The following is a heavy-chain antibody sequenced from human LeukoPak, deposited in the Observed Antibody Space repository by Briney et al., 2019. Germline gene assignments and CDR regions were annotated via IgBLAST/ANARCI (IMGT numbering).Heavy chain of an antibody. V-gene: IGHV1-18*01. CDR3: ARARGLLRFLDDY. J-gene: IGHJ4*02. CDR1: GYTFTSYG. Sequence: ASVKVSCKASGYTFTSYGISWVRQAPGQGLEWMGWISAYNGNTNYAQKLQGRVTMTTDTSTSTAHMELRSLRSDDTAVYYCARARGLLRFLDDYWGQGTLVTVSS. CDR2: ISAYNGNT. D-gene: IGHD3-3*01.